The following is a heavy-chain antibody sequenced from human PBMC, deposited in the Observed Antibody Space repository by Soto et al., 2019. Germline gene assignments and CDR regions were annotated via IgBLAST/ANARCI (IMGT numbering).Heavy chain of an antibody. CDR3: ASSIAAVAGFDY. CDR1: GYIFSANY. CDR2: INPNSGGT. D-gene: IGHD6-19*01. J-gene: IGHJ4*02. Sequence: ASVKVSCKASGYIFSANYIHWVRQAPGQGLEWMGWINPNSGGTNYAQKFQGWVTMTRDTSISTAYMELSRLRSDDTAVYYCASSIAAVAGFDYWGQGTLVTVSS. V-gene: IGHV1-2*04.